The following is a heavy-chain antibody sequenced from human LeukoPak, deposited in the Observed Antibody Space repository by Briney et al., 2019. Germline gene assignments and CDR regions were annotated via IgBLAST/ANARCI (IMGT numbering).Heavy chain of an antibody. Sequence: GGSLRLSCAASGFTFSNYRMNWVRQAPGKGLEWVSDISSSSTTIYYADSVKGRFTISRDNVNNSLHLQMNSLRDEDTAVYYCARNPAYDYSDYWGQGTLVTVSS. D-gene: IGHD2-21*01. J-gene: IGHJ4*02. CDR1: GFTFSNYR. CDR3: ARNPAYDYSDY. V-gene: IGHV3-48*02. CDR2: ISSSSTTI.